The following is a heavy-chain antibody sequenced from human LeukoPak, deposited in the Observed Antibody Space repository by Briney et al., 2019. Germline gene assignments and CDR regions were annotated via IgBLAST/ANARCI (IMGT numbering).Heavy chain of an antibody. CDR2: VWYDGSNK. CDR1: GFTFSTYG. D-gene: IGHD6-13*01. CDR3: ATPGIAAAGTFSGGPPVGY. Sequence: GGSLRLSCAASGFTFSTYGMHWVRQAPGKGLEWVAVVWYDGSNKYYADSVKGRFTVSRDNSKNTLYLQMNSLRAEDTAVYYCATPGIAAAGTFSGGPPVGYWGQGTLVTVSS. J-gene: IGHJ4*02. V-gene: IGHV3-30*02.